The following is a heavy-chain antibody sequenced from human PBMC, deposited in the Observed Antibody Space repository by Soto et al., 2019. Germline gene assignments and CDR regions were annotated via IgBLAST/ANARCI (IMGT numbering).Heavy chain of an antibody. J-gene: IGHJ4*02. Sequence: GGSLRLSCAASGFIFSTYWMSWVRHAPGKGLEWVANIKQDGSEKYYVDSVKGRFTISRDNAKKSLYLQMNSLRVEVTAVYYCARVGAQFSLFDYWGQGTLVTVTS. V-gene: IGHV3-7*01. CDR3: ARVGAQFSLFDY. D-gene: IGHD1-26*01. CDR1: GFIFSTYW. CDR2: IKQDGSEK.